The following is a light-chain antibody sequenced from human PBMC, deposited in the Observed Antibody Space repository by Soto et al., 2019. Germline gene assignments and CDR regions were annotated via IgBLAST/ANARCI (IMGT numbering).Light chain of an antibody. CDR2: AAS. Sequence: DIQMTQSPSSLSASVGDRVTISCRASQGISNYLAWYQQKPGKAPRLLIYAASSLQSGVSFRFTGSGSGTDFTLTISSLQPEDVATYYWQHYNWPPFTCGPGTKVDIK. CDR3: QHYNWPPFT. CDR1: QGISNY. J-gene: IGKJ3*01. V-gene: IGKV1-27*01.